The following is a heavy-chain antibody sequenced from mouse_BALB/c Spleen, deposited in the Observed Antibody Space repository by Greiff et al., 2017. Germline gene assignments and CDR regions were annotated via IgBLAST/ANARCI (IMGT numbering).Heavy chain of an antibody. CDR3: VRHYYGSSYFDY. D-gene: IGHD1-1*01. J-gene: IGHJ2*01. V-gene: IGHV10-1*02. CDR1: GFTFNTYA. Sequence: EVNVVESGGGLVQPKGSLKLSCAASGFTFNTYAMNWVRQAPGKGLEWVARLRSKSNNYATYYADSVKDRFTISRDDSQSMLYLQMNNLKTEDTAMYYCVRHYYGSSYFDYWGQGTTLTVSS. CDR2: LRSKSNNYAT.